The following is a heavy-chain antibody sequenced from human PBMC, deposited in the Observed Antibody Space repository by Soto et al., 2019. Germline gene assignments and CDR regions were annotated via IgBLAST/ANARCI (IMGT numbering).Heavy chain of an antibody. CDR2: IYYSGST. V-gene: IGHV4-30-4*01. D-gene: IGHD3-9*01. CDR1: GGSISSGGYY. J-gene: IGHJ4*02. CDR3: ARVEGITYYDILTGYYADY. Sequence: KPSETLSLTCTVSGGSISSGGYYWSWIRQPPGKGLEWIGYIYYSGSTYYNPSLKSRVTISVDTSKNQFSLKLSSVTAADTAVYYCARVEGITYYDILTGYYADYWGQGTLVIVSS.